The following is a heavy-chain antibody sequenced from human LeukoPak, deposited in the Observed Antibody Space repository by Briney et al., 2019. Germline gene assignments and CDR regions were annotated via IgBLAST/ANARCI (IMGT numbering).Heavy chain of an antibody. CDR3: ARGSSWYSNWFDP. V-gene: IGHV1-69*13. CDR2: IIPIFGTA. Sequence: SVKVSCKASGGTFSSYAISWVRQAPGQGLEWMGGIIPIFGTANYAQKFQGRVTITADESTSTAYMELSSLRSEDTAVYYCARGSSWYSNWFDPWGQGTLVTVSS. J-gene: IGHJ5*02. D-gene: IGHD6-13*01. CDR1: GGTFSSYA.